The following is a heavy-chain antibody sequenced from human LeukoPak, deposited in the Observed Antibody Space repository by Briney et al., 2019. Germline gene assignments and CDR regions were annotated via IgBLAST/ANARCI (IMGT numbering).Heavy chain of an antibody. V-gene: IGHV3-49*04. J-gene: IGHJ6*02. D-gene: IGHD3-22*01. CDR1: GFIFADHA. Sequence: PGGSLRLSCTASGFIFADHAMGWVRQAPGKGLEWVGFISSKAYVAKTEYVACVNGRFTISRNDNKSIAYLQMNSLKTEDTGSYYCTRGPIIVGVHNGIDVWGQGTPVTVSS. CDR2: ISSKAYVAKT. CDR3: TRGPIIVGVHNGIDV.